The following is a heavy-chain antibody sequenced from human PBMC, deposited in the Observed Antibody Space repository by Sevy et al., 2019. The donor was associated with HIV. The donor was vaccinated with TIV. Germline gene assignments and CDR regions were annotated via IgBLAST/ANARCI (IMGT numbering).Heavy chain of an antibody. CDR1: GFTFSSYG. Sequence: GGSLRLSCAASGFTFSSYGMHWVRQAPGKGLEWVAVISYDGSNKYYADSVKGRFTISRDNSKNTLYLQMNSLRVEDTAVYYCARDSGLQLFRYWGQGTLVTVSS. CDR3: ARDSGLQLFRY. CDR2: ISYDGSNK. V-gene: IGHV3-30*03. D-gene: IGHD1-1*01. J-gene: IGHJ4*02.